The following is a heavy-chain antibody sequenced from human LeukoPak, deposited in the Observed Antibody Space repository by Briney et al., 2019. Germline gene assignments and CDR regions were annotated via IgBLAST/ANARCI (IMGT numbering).Heavy chain of an antibody. V-gene: IGHV1-24*01. CDR2: FDPEDGET. D-gene: IGHD1-26*01. CDR3: ARGGGTYYDVLGSDWGDN. CDR1: GYTPTELS. J-gene: IGHJ4*02. Sequence: GASVKVSCKVSGYTPTELSMHWVRQAPGKGLEWMGGFDPEDGETIYAQKFQGRVTMTEDTSTDTAYMELSSLRSEDTAVYYCARGGGTYYDVLGSDWGDNWGQGTLVTVSS.